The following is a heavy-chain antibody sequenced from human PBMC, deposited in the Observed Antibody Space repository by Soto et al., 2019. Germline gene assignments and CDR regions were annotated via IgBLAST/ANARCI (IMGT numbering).Heavy chain of an antibody. Sequence: GGSLRLSCAASGFTFSSYGMHWVRQAPGKGLEWVAVIWYDGSNKYYADSVKGRFTISRDNSKNTLYLQMNSLRAEDTAVYYCARVFYDMLDYYYMDVWGKGTTVTVSS. V-gene: IGHV3-33*01. J-gene: IGHJ6*03. D-gene: IGHD3-9*01. CDR3: ARVFYDMLDYYYMDV. CDR1: GFTFSSYG. CDR2: IWYDGSNK.